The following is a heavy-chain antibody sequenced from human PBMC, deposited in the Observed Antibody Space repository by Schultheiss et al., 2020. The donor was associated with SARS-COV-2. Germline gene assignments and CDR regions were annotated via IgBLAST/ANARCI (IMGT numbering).Heavy chain of an antibody. D-gene: IGHD6-13*01. CDR3: ARVAGWVWGGMDV. J-gene: IGHJ6*02. Sequence: ASVKVSCKASGYTFTGYYIHWVRQAPGQGLEWMAWINPYSGGTNYTQNLQGRVTMTTDTSTTTTYMEMRSLRSDDTAVYYCARVAGWVWGGMDVWGQGTTVTVSS. V-gene: IGHV1-2*02. CDR2: INPYSGGT. CDR1: GYTFTGYY.